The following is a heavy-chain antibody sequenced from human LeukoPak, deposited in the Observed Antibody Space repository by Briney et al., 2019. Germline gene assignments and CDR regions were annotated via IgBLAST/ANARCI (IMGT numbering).Heavy chain of an antibody. CDR2: ISYDGSNK. V-gene: IGHV3-30*18. D-gene: IGHD3-22*01. CDR1: GFTFSNYG. Sequence: GGSLRLSCAASGFTFSNYGTHWVRQAPGKGLEWVAFISYDGSNKYYADSVKGRFTISRDNSKNTLYLQMNSLRAEDTAVYYCAKDRSYDSENYWGQGTLVTVSS. CDR3: AKDRSYDSENY. J-gene: IGHJ4*02.